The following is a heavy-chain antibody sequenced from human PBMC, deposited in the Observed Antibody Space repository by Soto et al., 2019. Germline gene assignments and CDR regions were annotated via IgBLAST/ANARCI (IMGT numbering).Heavy chain of an antibody. D-gene: IGHD4-17*01. CDR1: GGTFSSYA. V-gene: IGHV1-69*12. CDR3: ARPMTTVGLEAFDI. CDR2: IIPIFGTA. Sequence: QVQLVQSGAEVKKPESSVKVSCKASGGTFSSYAISWVRQAPGQGLEWMGGIIPIFGTANYAQKFQGRVTXXAXEXXSTAYMELSRLRSEDTAVYYCARPMTTVGLEAFDIWGQGTMVTVSS. J-gene: IGHJ3*02.